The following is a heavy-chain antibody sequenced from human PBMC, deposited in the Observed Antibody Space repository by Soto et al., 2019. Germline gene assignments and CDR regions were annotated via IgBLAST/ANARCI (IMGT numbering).Heavy chain of an antibody. CDR1: GYTFTSYG. CDR2: ISAYNGNT. J-gene: IGHJ6*02. Sequence: ASVKVSWKASGYTFTSYGISWVRQAPGQGLEWMGWISAYNGNTNYAQKLQGRVTMTTDTSTSTAYMELRSLRSDDTAVYYCARAFVDIVATIKYYYYGMDVWGQGTTVTVSS. V-gene: IGHV1-18*01. D-gene: IGHD5-12*01. CDR3: ARAFVDIVATIKYYYYGMDV.